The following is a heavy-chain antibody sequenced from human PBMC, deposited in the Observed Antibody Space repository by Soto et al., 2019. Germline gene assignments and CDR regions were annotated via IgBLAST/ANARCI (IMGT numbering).Heavy chain of an antibody. V-gene: IGHV4-4*02. D-gene: IGHD6-19*01. Sequence: SETLSLTCAFSGGSIISDYWWTWVRQPPGKGLEWIAEMYHSGSTNYNPSLKSRVTISVDKSKNQISLKLSSVTAADTAVYYCARVLSSGWSRFDYWGQGTLVTVSS. CDR1: GGSIISDYW. CDR2: MYHSGST. J-gene: IGHJ4*02. CDR3: ARVLSSGWSRFDY.